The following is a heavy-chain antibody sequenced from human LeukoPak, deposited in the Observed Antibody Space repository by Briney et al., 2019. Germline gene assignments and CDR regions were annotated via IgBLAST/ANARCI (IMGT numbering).Heavy chain of an antibody. CDR1: GGSISSSSYY. CDR2: INHSGST. Sequence: SETLSLTCTVSGGSISSSSYYWGWIRQPPGKGLEWIGEINHSGSTNYNPSLKSRVTISVDTSKNQFSLKLSSVAAADTAVYYCARGRDYWGQGILVTVSS. V-gene: IGHV4-39*07. J-gene: IGHJ4*02. CDR3: ARGRDY.